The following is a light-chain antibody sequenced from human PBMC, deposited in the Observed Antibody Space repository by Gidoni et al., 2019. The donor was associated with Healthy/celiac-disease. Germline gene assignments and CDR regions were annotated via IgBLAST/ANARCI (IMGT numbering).Light chain of an antibody. CDR1: QSVSSN. V-gene: IGKV3-15*01. CDR3: QQYNNWPPYT. CDR2: GAS. J-gene: IGKJ2*01. Sequence: EIVMTQSPANLAVSPGERATLSCRASQSVSSNLAWYQQKPGQAPRLLIYGASTRATGIPARFRGSGSGTEFTLTISSLQSEDFAVYYCQQYNNWPPYTFGQGTKLEIK.